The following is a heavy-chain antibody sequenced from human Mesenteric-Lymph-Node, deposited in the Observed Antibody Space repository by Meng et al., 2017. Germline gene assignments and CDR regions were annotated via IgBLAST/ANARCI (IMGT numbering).Heavy chain of an antibody. J-gene: IGHJ5*02. D-gene: IGHD4-17*01. CDR2: INSDGTTT. V-gene: IGHV3-74*01. CDR3: ARGGDSGNWFDP. Sequence: GGSLRLSCAASGFTFSSYAMSWVRQAPGKGLAWVSRINSDGTTTDYADSVKGRFTISRDNAKNTLYLQMNSLRGEDTAVYYCARGGDSGNWFDPWGQGTLVTGYS. CDR1: GFTFSSYA.